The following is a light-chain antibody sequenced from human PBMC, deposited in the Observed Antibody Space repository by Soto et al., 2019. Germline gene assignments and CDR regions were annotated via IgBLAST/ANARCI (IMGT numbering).Light chain of an antibody. J-gene: IGLJ2*01. CDR3: QSYDNTLSAHVV. CDR2: DDS. V-gene: IGLV3-21*02. CDR1: NIGSKS. Sequence: SYELTQPPSVSVAPGQTARITCGGNNIGSKSVHWYQQKPGQAPVLVVYDDSDRPSGIPERFSGSNSGTSASLAITGLQAEDEADYYCQSYDNTLSAHVVFGGGTKLTVL.